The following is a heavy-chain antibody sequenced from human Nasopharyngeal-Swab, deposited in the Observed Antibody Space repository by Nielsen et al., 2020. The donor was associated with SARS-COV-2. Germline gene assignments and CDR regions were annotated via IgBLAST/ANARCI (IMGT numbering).Heavy chain of an antibody. J-gene: IGHJ6*02. CDR2: ISSNGSDI. Sequence: GESLKISCAASGFTFSSYSMNWVRQAPGKGLEWVSNISSNGSDIYYADSVKGRFTISRDNAKNSLYLQMNSLRAEDTAVYYCARGGNWNYRDYYYYGMDVWGQGTTVTVSS. D-gene: IGHD1-7*01. CDR1: GFTFSSYS. V-gene: IGHV3-21*05. CDR3: ARGGNWNYRDYYYYGMDV.